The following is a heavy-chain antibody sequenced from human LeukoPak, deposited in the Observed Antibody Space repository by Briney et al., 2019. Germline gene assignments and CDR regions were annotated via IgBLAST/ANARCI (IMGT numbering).Heavy chain of an antibody. CDR1: GFTFGKYW. J-gene: IGHJ4*02. CDR3: ANWEYYYDSSGYFQFDY. D-gene: IGHD3-22*01. CDR2: IKLDGSEK. Sequence: GGSLRLSCVASGFTFGKYWMSWVRQAPGKGLEWVANIKLDGSEKNYVDSVKGRFTISRDNSKNTLYLQMNSLRAEDTAVYYCANWEYYYDSSGYFQFDYWGQGTLVTVSS. V-gene: IGHV3-7*03.